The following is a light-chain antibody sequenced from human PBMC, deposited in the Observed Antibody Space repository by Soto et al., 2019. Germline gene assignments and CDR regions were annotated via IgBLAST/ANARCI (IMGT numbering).Light chain of an antibody. CDR2: LNSDGSH. CDR1: SGHSSYA. J-gene: IGLJ2*01. V-gene: IGLV4-69*01. CDR3: QTWGTGTHVV. Sequence: QPVLTQSPSASACLGASVKLTCTLRSGHSSYAIAWHQQQPEKGPRYLMKLNSDGSHSKGDGIPDRFSGSSSGAERYLTISSLQSEDEADYYCQTWGTGTHVVFGAGTKLTVL.